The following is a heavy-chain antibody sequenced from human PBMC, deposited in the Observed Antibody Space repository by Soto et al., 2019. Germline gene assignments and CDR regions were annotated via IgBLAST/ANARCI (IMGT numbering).Heavy chain of an antibody. J-gene: IGHJ4*02. Sequence: EVQLLESGGGLVQPGGSLRLSCAASGFTFSSYAMTWVRQAPGKGLEWVSAISYSGVSTYYADSVKGRFTISRDSYENPMSLQMSSLRVDETAEYYCARPRGYSDDHLDYWGQGTLVTVSS. CDR3: ARPRGYSDDHLDY. V-gene: IGHV3-23*01. D-gene: IGHD5-12*01. CDR2: ISYSGVST. CDR1: GFTFSSYA.